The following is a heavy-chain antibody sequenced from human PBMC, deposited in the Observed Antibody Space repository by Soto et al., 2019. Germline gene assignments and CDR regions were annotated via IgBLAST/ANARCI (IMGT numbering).Heavy chain of an antibody. CDR3: ARRGTTGGLDV. CDR2: TSYDGGNN. V-gene: IGHV3-33*05. D-gene: IGHD3-16*01. CDR1: GFTFRSYV. J-gene: IGHJ4*02. Sequence: QVQLVESGGGVVQPGTSLRLSCVGSGFTFRSYVIHWVRQAPGKGLEWVALTSYDGGNNFYGDSVKGRFTISRDNSRNTVELQMDSLRLEDTALYYCARRGTTGGLDVWGQGTLVSVSS.